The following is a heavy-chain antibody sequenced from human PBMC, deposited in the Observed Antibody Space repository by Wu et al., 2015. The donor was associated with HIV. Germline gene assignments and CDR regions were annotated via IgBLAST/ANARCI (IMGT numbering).Heavy chain of an antibody. CDR2: IIPLFGTT. Sequence: QVQLVQSGAEVKKPGSSVKISCKASGNTFNAINWVRQAPGQGLEWMGGIIPLFGTTDYAQIFQGRATTTTDESTSTAYMRLSSLRSEDTAVYYCASPRSPGYSSAWPTYFDYWGQGTLVTVSS. V-gene: IGHV1-69*05. J-gene: IGHJ4*02. CDR1: GNTFNA. D-gene: IGHD6-19*01. CDR3: ASPRSPGYSSAWPTYFDY.